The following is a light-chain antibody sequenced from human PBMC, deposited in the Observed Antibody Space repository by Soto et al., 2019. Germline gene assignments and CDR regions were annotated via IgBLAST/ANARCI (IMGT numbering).Light chain of an antibody. CDR2: EVS. Sequence: QSALTQPASASGSPGQSITISCTGTSSDVGGHNYVSWYQQHPGKAPKLIICEVSNRPSGVSNRFSGSKSGNTASLTISGLQAEDEADYYCSSYTSSSTDVVFGGGTKLTVL. CDR1: SSDVGGHNY. V-gene: IGLV2-14*01. CDR3: SSYTSSSTDVV. J-gene: IGLJ2*01.